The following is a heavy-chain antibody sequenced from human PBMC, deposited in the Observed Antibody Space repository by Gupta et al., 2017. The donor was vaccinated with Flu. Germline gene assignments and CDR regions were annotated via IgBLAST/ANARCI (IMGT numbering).Heavy chain of an antibody. CDR2: ISAYNGNT. D-gene: IGHD3-22*01. Sequence: QVQLVQSGTEVKKPGASVKVACKASGYTLTRSGITWVRQAPCQGLEWMGWISAYNGNTHYPQKCQGRVTMTTDTSTSTTYMELRSLRADDTSVYYCARVMDYYDRSAYIVGFDIWGQGTMVTVSS. J-gene: IGHJ3*02. CDR1: GYTLTRSG. CDR3: ARVMDYYDRSAYIVGFDI. V-gene: IGHV1-18*01.